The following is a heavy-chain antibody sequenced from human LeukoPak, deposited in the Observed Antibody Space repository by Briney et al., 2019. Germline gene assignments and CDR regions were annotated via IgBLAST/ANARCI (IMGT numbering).Heavy chain of an antibody. CDR2: FSYSGDG. V-gene: IGHV4-39*01. Sequence: SETLSLTCAVSGASISSGTYSWGWMRQPPGKGPEWIGSFSYSGDGYYNSSLKSRVTISMGTSKNQFSLEATSVTAADTAVYYCWAIVPTNKLDYWGQGTLVTVSS. D-gene: IGHD5-12*01. CDR3: WAIVPTNKLDY. J-gene: IGHJ4*02. CDR1: GASISSGTYS.